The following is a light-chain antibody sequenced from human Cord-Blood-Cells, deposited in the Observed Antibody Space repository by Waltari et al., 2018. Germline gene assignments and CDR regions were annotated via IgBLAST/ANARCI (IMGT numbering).Light chain of an antibody. CDR3: QEYNHWPPVP. J-gene: IGKJ5*01. V-gene: IGKV3-15*01. Sequence: EIMMTQSPAPLSVSPGERATLTCRASQSVSSNLARYQQKPGQAPRLLTYRASTRATGIPATFSVSGSETEFTLTISSLQSDDFAVYFGQEYNHWPPVPSGQGTRLEIK. CDR1: QSVSSN. CDR2: RAS.